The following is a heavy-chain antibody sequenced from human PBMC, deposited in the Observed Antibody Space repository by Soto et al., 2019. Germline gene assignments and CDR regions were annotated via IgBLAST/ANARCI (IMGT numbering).Heavy chain of an antibody. V-gene: IGHV5-51*01. D-gene: IGHD1-26*01. CDR1: GYSFASHW. CDR2: IYPGDSDT. J-gene: IGHJ4*02. CDR3: ARYSGSYWHYLDF. Sequence: GQSLKISCKRSGYSFASHWVAWDLQMPEKGLEWIGTIYPGDSDTKYSSAFRGHVTISADTSVSTAYLQWRSLEATDSAIYYCARYSGSYWHYLDFWGQGTLVTVSS.